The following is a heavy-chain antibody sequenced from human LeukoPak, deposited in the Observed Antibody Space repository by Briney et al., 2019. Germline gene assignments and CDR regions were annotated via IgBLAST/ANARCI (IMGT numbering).Heavy chain of an antibody. CDR1: GFTVSSNY. CDR2: IYSGGHT. Sequence: GGSLRLSCAASGFTVSSNYMSWVRQAPGKGLEWVSVIYSGGHTYYADSVKGRFTISRDNSKNTLYLQMNSLRAEDTAVYYCARDRGCGDCYPPANDAFDIWGQGTMVTVSS. D-gene: IGHD2-21*02. CDR3: ARDRGCGDCYPPANDAFDI. J-gene: IGHJ3*02. V-gene: IGHV3-66*01.